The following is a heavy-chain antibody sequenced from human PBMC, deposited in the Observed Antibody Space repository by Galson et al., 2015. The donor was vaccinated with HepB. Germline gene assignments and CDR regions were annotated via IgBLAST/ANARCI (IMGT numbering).Heavy chain of an antibody. CDR2: ISYDGGNK. V-gene: IGHV3-30*18. Sequence: TLRLSCAASGFTFSSSAMHWVRQAPGKGLEWVALISYDGGNKYYADSVKGRFTISRDNSKNTLYLQMNSLRAEDTAVYYCAKTYSSGYSLDAFDIWGQGTMVTVSS. CDR3: AKTYSSGYSLDAFDI. D-gene: IGHD3-22*01. CDR1: GFTFSSSA. J-gene: IGHJ3*02.